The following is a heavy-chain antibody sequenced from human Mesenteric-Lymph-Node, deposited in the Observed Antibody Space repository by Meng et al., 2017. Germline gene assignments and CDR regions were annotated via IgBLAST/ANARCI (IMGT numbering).Heavy chain of an antibody. Sequence: QVRLQQWGPGLLKPSETLSLTCAVSCGSISISTWWSWVRQPPGKGLEWIGEIYHSGGTNYNPSLRGRVTISLDKSKNQFSLTLRSVTAADTAVYYCARDPYATGWAGWGQGTLVTVSS. CDR3: ARDPYATGWAG. CDR2: IYHSGGT. J-gene: IGHJ4*02. CDR1: CGSISISTW. V-gene: IGHV4-4*02. D-gene: IGHD6-19*01.